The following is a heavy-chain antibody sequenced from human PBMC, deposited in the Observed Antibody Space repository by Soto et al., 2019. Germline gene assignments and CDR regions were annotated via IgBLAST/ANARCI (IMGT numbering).Heavy chain of an antibody. CDR1: GFSFTTYV. V-gene: IGHV3-30*18. CDR3: AKGLLAIVGTTLPRDAFNI. CDR2: ISHDGSYK. D-gene: IGHD1-26*01. J-gene: IGHJ3*02. Sequence: LRLSCAASGFSFTTYVMHWVRQAPGKGLEWVAVISHDGSYKYYGDAVKGRFTISRDTSKNAVYLEMNSLRPEDTAVYYCAKGLLAIVGTTLPRDAFNIWGQGTMVTVSS.